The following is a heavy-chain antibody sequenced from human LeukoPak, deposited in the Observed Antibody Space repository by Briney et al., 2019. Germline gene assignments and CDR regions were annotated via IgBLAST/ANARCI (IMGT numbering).Heavy chain of an antibody. Sequence: GGSLRLSCAVSGITLSNYGMSWVRQAPGKGLEWVAGISDSGGSTKYADSVKGRFTISRDNPKNTLYLQMNSLRAEDTAVYFCAKRGVVIRVILVGFHKEAYYFDSWGQGALVSVSS. D-gene: IGHD3-22*01. J-gene: IGHJ4*02. CDR3: AKRGVVIRVILVGFHKEAYYFDS. V-gene: IGHV3-23*01. CDR2: ISDSGGST. CDR1: GITLSNYG.